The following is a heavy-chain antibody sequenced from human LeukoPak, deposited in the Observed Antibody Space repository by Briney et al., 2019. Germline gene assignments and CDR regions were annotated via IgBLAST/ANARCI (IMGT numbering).Heavy chain of an antibody. V-gene: IGHV1-46*01. CDR3: ARDYSGGTAMVHRFDY. CDR1: GYTFTSYY. J-gene: IGHJ4*02. CDR2: INPSGGST. Sequence: ASVKVSCKASGYTFTSYYMHWVRQAPGQGLEWMGIINPSGGSTTYTQEFQGRVTMTRDTSTRTAYMELRSLRSDDTAVYYCARDYSGGTAMVHRFDYWGQGTLVTVSS. D-gene: IGHD5-18*01.